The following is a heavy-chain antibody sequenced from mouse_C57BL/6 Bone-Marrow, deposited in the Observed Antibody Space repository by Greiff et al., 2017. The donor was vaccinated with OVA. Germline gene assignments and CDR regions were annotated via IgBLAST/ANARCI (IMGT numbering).Heavy chain of an antibody. CDR3: ARGVGSSPNYFDY. J-gene: IGHJ2*01. V-gene: IGHV2-2*01. CDR1: GFSLPSYG. CDR2: IWSGGSP. Sequence: VQLQQSGPGLVQPSQSLSITCTVSGFSLPSYGLHWVRQSPGKGLEWLGVIWSGGSPDYNAAFISRLSIRKDNSKNQVFFQMNRLQADDTAIYYCARGVGSSPNYFDYWGQGTTLTVSS. D-gene: IGHD1-1*01.